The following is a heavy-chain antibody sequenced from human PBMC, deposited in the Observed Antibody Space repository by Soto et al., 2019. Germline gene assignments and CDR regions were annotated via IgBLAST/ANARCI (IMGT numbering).Heavy chain of an antibody. J-gene: IGHJ4*02. CDR1: GFTFSSYA. CDR3: AKDQIQLWFPRSGVYFDY. V-gene: IGHV3-23*01. Sequence: HPGGSLRLSCAASGFTFSSYAMSWVRQAPGKGLEWVSAISGSGGSTYYADSVKGRFTISRDNSKNTLYLQMNSLRAEDTAVYYSAKDQIQLWFPRSGVYFDYWGQGTLVTVSS. D-gene: IGHD5-18*01. CDR2: ISGSGGST.